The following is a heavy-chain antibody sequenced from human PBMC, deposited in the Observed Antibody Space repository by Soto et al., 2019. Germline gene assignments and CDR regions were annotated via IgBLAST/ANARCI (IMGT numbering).Heavy chain of an antibody. D-gene: IGHD2-15*01. Sequence: EVQLVESGGGLVQPGGSLRLSCAASGFTFRNYWMYWVRQAPGQGLEWVSRINSEGGVSSYADSVKGRLTISRDNVKNTLQLIMDRLRAGDTSVYYCARGDCVGGSCYSLAGSFYYYMDAWGKGTTVTVFS. J-gene: IGHJ6*03. CDR1: GFTFRNYW. CDR2: INSEGGVS. V-gene: IGHV3-74*02. CDR3: ARGDCVGGSCYSLAGSFYYYMDA.